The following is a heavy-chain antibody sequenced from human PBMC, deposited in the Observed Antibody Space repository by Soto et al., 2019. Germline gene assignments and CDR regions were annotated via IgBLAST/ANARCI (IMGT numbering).Heavy chain of an antibody. D-gene: IGHD2-21*02. Sequence: WGSLRLSCAASGFTFVSYSIHFVRHSPGKGLEWVSAITRNSDIYYADSVKGRFTISRDNAQNSVSLQMNSLRAEDTAVYYCAREETAWPLAYGLDVWGQGTTVTVSS. J-gene: IGHJ6*02. CDR2: ITRNSDI. CDR3: AREETAWPLAYGLDV. CDR1: GFTFVSYS. V-gene: IGHV3-21*01.